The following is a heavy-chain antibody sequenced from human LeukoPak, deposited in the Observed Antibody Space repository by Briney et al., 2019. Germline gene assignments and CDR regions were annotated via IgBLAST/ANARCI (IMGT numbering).Heavy chain of an antibody. D-gene: IGHD3-9*01. CDR1: GGSISIGSYY. Sequence: SETLSLTCTVSGGSISIGSYYWSWIRQPAGKGLEWIGRIYTSGSTNYNPSLKSRVTISVDTSKNQFSLKLSSVTAADTAVYYCARYILTGYYQNWFDPWGQGTLVTVSS. CDR2: IYTSGST. V-gene: IGHV4-61*02. CDR3: ARYILTGYYQNWFDP. J-gene: IGHJ5*02.